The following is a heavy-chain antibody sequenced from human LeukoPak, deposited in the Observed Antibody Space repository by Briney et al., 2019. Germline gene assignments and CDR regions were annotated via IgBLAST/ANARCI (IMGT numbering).Heavy chain of an antibody. CDR2: IYPSGGST. CDR3: ARDRVGAVLRYFDWPPPRYYMDV. Sequence: ASVKVSCKASGYTFTSYYMHWVRQAPGQGLAWMGIIYPSGGSTSYAQKFQGRVTMTRDMSTSTVYMELSSLRSDDTAVYYCARDRVGAVLRYFDWPPPRYYMDVWGKGTTVTVSS. CDR1: GYTFTSYY. J-gene: IGHJ6*03. V-gene: IGHV1-46*01. D-gene: IGHD3-9*01.